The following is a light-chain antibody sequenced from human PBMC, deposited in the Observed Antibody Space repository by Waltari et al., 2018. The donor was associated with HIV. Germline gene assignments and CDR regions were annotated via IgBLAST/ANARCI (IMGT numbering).Light chain of an antibody. Sequence: QAVVTQEPSLTVSPGGTVTLTCGSSTGTVTSDHSPSWFQQKPGQAPRTLIYDTSDQHSWTPARFSGSLLGGKAALTLSGAQPEDEAEYYCLLSYNGARNWVFGGGTKLTVL. CDR3: LLSYNGARNWV. CDR2: DTS. CDR1: TGTVTSDHS. J-gene: IGLJ3*02. V-gene: IGLV7-46*01.